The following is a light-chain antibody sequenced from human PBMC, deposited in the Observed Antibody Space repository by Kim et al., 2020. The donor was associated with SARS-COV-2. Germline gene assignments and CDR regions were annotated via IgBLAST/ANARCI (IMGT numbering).Light chain of an antibody. J-gene: IGKJ5*01. V-gene: IGKV3-11*01. Sequence: LAPGERATLSCRASQSVSSYLAWYQQKPGQAPRLLIYDVSNRATGIPARFSGSGSGTDFTLTISSLESEDFAVYYCQQRNHWPITFGQGTRLEIK. CDR1: QSVSSY. CDR3: QQRNHWPIT. CDR2: DVS.